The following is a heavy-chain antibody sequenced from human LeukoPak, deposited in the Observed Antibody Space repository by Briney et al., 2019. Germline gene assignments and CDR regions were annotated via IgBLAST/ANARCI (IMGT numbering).Heavy chain of an antibody. Sequence: GGSLRLSCSASGFIFSPYAMHWVRQAPGKGLEWVAVISYDGSNKYYADSVKGRFTISRDNSKNTLYLQMNSLRAEDTAVYYCAKEARYSSSWYYYYYGMDVWGQGTTVTVSS. J-gene: IGHJ6*02. CDR1: GFIFSPYA. CDR2: ISYDGSNK. D-gene: IGHD6-13*01. CDR3: AKEARYSSSWYYYYYGMDV. V-gene: IGHV3-30*04.